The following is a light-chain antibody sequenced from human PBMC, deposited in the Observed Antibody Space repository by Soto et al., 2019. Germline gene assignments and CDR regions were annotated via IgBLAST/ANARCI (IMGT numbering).Light chain of an antibody. CDR3: QQYGSSRTWT. V-gene: IGKV3-20*01. J-gene: IGKJ1*01. Sequence: EIVLTQSPGTLSLSPGERATLSCRASQSVSSSYLAWYQQKPGQAPRLLIYGAFNRATGIPDRFSGSGSGTDFTLTISRLEPEDFAVYYCQQYGSSRTWTFGQGTKVEIK. CDR2: GAF. CDR1: QSVSSSY.